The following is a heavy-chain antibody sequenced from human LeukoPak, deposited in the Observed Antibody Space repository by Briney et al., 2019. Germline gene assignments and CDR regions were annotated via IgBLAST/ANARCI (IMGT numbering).Heavy chain of an antibody. V-gene: IGHV1-2*02. D-gene: IGHD2/OR15-2a*01. Sequence: ASVKVSCKSSGFTFTDPYIHWVRQGPGQGLEWMGYIGPHSTFTSSPQEVQGRVTMTRDGSMSTAYMELTRLTSDDTAVYYCVREGEGPLSKDFDYWGQGTLVTVSS. CDR2: IGPHSTFT. CDR3: VREGEGPLSKDFDY. J-gene: IGHJ4*02. CDR1: GFTFTDPY.